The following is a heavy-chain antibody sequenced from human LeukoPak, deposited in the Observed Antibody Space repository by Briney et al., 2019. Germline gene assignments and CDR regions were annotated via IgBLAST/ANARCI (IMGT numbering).Heavy chain of an antibody. Sequence: SVTVPCKSSGGTFISYAISWVRQAPGQGLEWMGGIIPIFGTANYAQRFQGRVTITADESTSTAYMELSSLRSEDTAVYYCARPTYNWNDAFYYYGMDVWGQGTTVTVSS. CDR1: GGTFISYA. D-gene: IGHD1-20*01. J-gene: IGHJ6*02. V-gene: IGHV1-69*13. CDR2: IIPIFGTA. CDR3: ARPTYNWNDAFYYYGMDV.